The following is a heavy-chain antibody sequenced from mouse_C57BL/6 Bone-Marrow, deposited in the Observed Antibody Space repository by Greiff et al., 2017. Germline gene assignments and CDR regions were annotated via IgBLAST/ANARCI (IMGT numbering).Heavy chain of an antibody. CDR2: IYPRSGNT. J-gene: IGHJ1*03. Sequence: QVQLQQSGAELARPGASVKLSCKASGYTFTSYGIRWVKQRTGQGLEWIGEIYPRSGNTYYNEKFKGKATLTADKSSSTAYMELRSLTSADSAVYVCERTPHKNGSSYGDWYFDVWGTGTTVTVSS. D-gene: IGHD1-1*01. CDR3: ERTPHKNGSSYGDWYFDV. CDR1: GYTFTSYG. V-gene: IGHV1-81*01.